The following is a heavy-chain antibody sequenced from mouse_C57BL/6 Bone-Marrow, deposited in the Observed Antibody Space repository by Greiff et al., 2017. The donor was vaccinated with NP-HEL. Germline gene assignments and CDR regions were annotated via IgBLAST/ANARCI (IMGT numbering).Heavy chain of an antibody. CDR3: ARETGKEFAY. CDR2: IYPSDSET. J-gene: IGHJ3*01. V-gene: IGHV1-61*01. D-gene: IGHD4-1*01. CDR1: GYTFTSYW. Sequence: QVQLQQSGAELVRPGSSVKLSCKASGYTFTSYWMDWVKQRPGQGLEWIGNIYPSDSETHYNQKFKDKATLTVDNSSSTAYMQLSSLTSEDSAVYYCARETGKEFAYWGQGTLVTVSA.